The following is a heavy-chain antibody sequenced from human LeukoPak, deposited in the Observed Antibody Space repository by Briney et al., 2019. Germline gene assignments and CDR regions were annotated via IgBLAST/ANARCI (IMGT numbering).Heavy chain of an antibody. CDR3: ARDVGARLPGY. J-gene: IGHJ4*02. Sequence: TGTLSLTCAVSGGSISSNNWWSWVRQPPGKGLEWIGEIYHAGSTNYNPSLKSRVAISIDKSKNQLSLKLTSVTAADTAVYYCARDVGARLPGYWGQGTLATVSS. CDR1: GGSISSNNW. CDR2: IYHAGST. V-gene: IGHV4-4*02. D-gene: IGHD6-6*01.